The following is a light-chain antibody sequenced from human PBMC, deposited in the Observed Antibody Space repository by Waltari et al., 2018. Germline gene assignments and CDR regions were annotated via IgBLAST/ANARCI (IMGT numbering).Light chain of an antibody. CDR1: NIGSKS. J-gene: IGLJ1*01. V-gene: IGLV3-21*03. CDR3: QVWDSSSDHYV. CDR2: DDS. Sequence: SYVLTQPPSVSVAPGKTARITCGGNNIGSKSVHWYQQKPGQAPVLVVYDDSDRPAGLPERFSGSNAGNTATLTISRVEAGDDADYYCQVWDSSSDHYVFGTGTKVTVL.